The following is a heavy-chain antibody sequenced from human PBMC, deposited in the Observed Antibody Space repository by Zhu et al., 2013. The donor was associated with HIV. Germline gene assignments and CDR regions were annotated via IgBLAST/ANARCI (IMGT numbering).Heavy chain of an antibody. CDR3: ARDGPRRYYDSSGSTGIFDY. D-gene: IGHD3-22*01. V-gene: IGHV1-18*04. CDR1: GYTFTSYG. J-gene: IGHJ4*02. CDR2: ISAYNGNT. Sequence: QVQLVQSGAEVKKPGASVKVSCKASGYTFTSYGISWVRQAPGQGLEWMGWISAYNGNTNYAQKLQGRVTMTTDTSTSTAYMELRSLRSDDTAVYYCARDGPRRYYDSSGSTGIFDYWGQGTLVTVSS.